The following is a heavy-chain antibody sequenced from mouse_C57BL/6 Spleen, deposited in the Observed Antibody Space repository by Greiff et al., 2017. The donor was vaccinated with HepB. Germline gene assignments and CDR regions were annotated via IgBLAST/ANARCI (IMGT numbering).Heavy chain of an antibody. V-gene: IGHV1-52*01. CDR1: GYTFTSYW. CDR3: ARSRGYFDY. J-gene: IGHJ2*01. CDR2: IDPSDSET. Sequence: QVHVKQPGAELVRPGSSVKLSCKASGYTFTSYWMHWVKQRPIQGLEWIGNIDPSDSETHYNQKFKDKATLTVDKSSSTAYMQLSSLTSEDSAVYYCARSRGYFDYWGQGTTLTVSS.